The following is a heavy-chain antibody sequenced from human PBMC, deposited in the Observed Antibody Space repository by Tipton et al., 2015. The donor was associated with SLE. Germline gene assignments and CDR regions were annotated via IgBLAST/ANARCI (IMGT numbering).Heavy chain of an antibody. D-gene: IGHD2-2*01. J-gene: IGHJ4*02. CDR3: ARQGYCSSTSCSTYYFDY. V-gene: IGHV4-59*08. CDR2: IYYSGST. Sequence: LRLSCTVSGGSISSCYWSWIRQPPGKGLEWIGYIYYSGSTNYNPSLKSRVTISVDTSKNQFSLKLSSVTAADTAVYYCARQGYCSSTSCSTYYFDYWGQGTLVTVSS. CDR1: GGSISSCY.